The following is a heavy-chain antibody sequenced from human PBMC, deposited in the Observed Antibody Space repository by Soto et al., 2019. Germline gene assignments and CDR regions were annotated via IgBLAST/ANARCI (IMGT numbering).Heavy chain of an antibody. CDR2: IHYSGTT. V-gene: IGHV4-59*01. J-gene: IGHJ4*02. CDR1: GGSMRNYF. CDR3: AAGEASSRNLAPYYLDF. D-gene: IGHD6-13*01. Sequence: ASETLSLTCTVSGGSMRNYFWTWIRQPPGKXLEWIGYIHYSGTTSFFPSYNPSLRSRVTISEDTSKNQFSLKLLSVTTADTAVYFCAAGEASSRNLAPYYLDFWGQGTLVTVCS.